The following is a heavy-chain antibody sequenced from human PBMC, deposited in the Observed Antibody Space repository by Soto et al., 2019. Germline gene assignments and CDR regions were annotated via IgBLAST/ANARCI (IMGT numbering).Heavy chain of an antibody. V-gene: IGHV3-30*18. CDR1: GFTFSSYG. Sequence: GGSLRLSCAASGFTFSSYGMHWVRQAPGKGLEWVAVISYDGSNKYYADSVKGRFTISRDNSKNTLYLQMNSLRAEDTAVYYCAKEHCSSTSCYLYGMDVWGQGTTVTVSS. J-gene: IGHJ6*02. CDR2: ISYDGSNK. D-gene: IGHD2-2*01. CDR3: AKEHCSSTSCYLYGMDV.